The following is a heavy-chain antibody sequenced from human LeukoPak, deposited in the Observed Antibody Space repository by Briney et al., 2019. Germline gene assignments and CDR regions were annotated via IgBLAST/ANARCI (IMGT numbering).Heavy chain of an antibody. V-gene: IGHV4-39*07. CDR2: IYYSGST. Sequence: SETLSLTCTVSGASISSGSYYWGWIRQPPGKGLEWIGTIYYSGSTYYNPSLKSRLTISVDTSRNQFSLRLSSVTAADTAVYYCIRENPQQGSEDYWGQGTLVTVSS. CDR3: IRENPQQGSEDY. J-gene: IGHJ4*02. CDR1: GASISSGSYY. D-gene: IGHD3-10*01.